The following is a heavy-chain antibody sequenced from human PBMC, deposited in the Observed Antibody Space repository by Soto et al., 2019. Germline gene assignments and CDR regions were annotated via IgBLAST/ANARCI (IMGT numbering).Heavy chain of an antibody. J-gene: IGHJ6*02. Sequence: GGSLRLSCAASGFTFSSYGMHWVRQAPGKGLEYVSAITSNGNYTDYASSVKGRFTISRDNSKNTLYLQMGSLRAEDMAVYYCARRIPFGYSMDVWGQGTTVTVSS. CDR3: ARRIPFGYSMDV. CDR1: GFTFSSYG. D-gene: IGHD2-21*01. CDR2: ITSNGNYT. V-gene: IGHV3-64*01.